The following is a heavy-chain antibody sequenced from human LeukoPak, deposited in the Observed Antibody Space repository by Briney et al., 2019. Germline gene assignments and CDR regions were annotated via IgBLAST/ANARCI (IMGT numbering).Heavy chain of an antibody. CDR3: ARRGSCINGVCKYYDS. J-gene: IGHJ4*02. D-gene: IGHD2-8*01. V-gene: IGHV5-51*01. CDR1: GYSFTNYW. Sequence: PGESLKISCKGSGYSFTNYWIGWVRQMPGKGLEWMGIIYPGDSDTRYSPSFQGQVTISADKSISTAYLQWSSLKASDTAMYFCARRGSCINGVCKYYDSWGQGTLVTVSS. CDR2: IYPGDSDT.